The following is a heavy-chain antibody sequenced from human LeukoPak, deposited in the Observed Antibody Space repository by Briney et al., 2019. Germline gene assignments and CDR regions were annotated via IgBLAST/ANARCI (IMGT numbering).Heavy chain of an antibody. CDR2: LSGSGANT. CDR1: GFTFSSYG. D-gene: IGHD4-17*01. Sequence: GGSLRLSCAASGFTFSSYGMSWVRQAPGKGMEWVSALSGSGANTYYADSVKGRFTISRDNSKNTLYLQMNSLRAEDTAVYYCAKEVLCDYGDYFCGFYNNWGQGTLVTVSS. CDR3: AKEVLCDYGDYFCGFYNN. V-gene: IGHV3-23*01. J-gene: IGHJ4*02.